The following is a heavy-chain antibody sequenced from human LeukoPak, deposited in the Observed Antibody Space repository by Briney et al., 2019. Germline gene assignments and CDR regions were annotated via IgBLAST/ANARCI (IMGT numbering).Heavy chain of an antibody. D-gene: IGHD3-10*01. CDR3: ARAGSHWHYVY. Sequence: GSLRLSCAASGFTFSGFSMSWVRQSPTKGLEWVANIKQDGSERYYVGSVKGRFTISRDNAKNSLSLQMNNLRVEDTAVYYCARAGSHWHYVYWGQGTVVTVSS. CDR1: GFTFSGFS. V-gene: IGHV3-7*01. CDR2: IKQDGSER. J-gene: IGHJ4*02.